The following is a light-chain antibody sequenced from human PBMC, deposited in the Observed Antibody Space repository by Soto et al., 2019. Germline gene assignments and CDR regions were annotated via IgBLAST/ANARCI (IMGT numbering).Light chain of an antibody. CDR2: DVS. CDR1: QSVSSY. J-gene: IGKJ3*01. V-gene: IGKV3-11*01. CDR3: QQRSNWPRFT. Sequence: EIVLTQSPATLSLSPGERATLSCRASQSVSSYLAWYQQKPGQAPRLLIYDVSNRATGIPARCSGSGSGTDFTLPISSLEPEDFAVYYCQQRSNWPRFTFGHGTKVDIK.